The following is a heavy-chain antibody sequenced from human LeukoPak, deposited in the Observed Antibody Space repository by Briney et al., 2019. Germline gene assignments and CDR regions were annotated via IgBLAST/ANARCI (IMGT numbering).Heavy chain of an antibody. D-gene: IGHD5-24*01. CDR1: GGSISSSSYY. CDR3: ARSSHGYNTWGYHYYYMDV. CDR2: IYYSGST. V-gene: IGHV4-39*01. Sequence: SETLSLTCTVSGGSISSSSYYWGWIRQPPGKGLEWIGSIYYSGSTYYNPSLKSRVTISVDTSKNQFSLKLSSVTAADTAVYYCARSSHGYNTWGYHYYYMDVWGKGTTVTVSS. J-gene: IGHJ6*03.